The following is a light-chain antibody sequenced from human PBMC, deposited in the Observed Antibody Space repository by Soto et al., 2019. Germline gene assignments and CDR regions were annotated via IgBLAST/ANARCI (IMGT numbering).Light chain of an antibody. CDR2: EVN. V-gene: IGLV2-8*01. CDR3: SSYAGSNNFPYV. CDR1: SSDVGSYDY. Sequence: QSVLTQPPAAAGAPGRSVAISCTRTSSDVGSYDYVSWYQHHPGKAPKLMIYEVNKRPSGVPDRFSGSKSGNTASLTVSGLQAEDEADYYCSSYAGSNNFPYVFGTGTKVTVL. J-gene: IGLJ1*01.